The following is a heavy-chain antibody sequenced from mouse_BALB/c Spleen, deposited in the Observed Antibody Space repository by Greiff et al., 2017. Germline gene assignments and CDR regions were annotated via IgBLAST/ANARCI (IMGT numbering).Heavy chain of an antibody. CDR1: GYSITSGYY. CDR3: AREGEYKYFDY. Sequence: EVKLEESGPGLVKPSQSLSLTCSVTGYSITSGYYWNWIRQFPGNKLEWMGYISYDGSNNYNPSLKNRISITRDTSKNQFFLKLNSVTTEDTATYYCAREGEYKYFDYWGQGTTLTVSS. D-gene: IGHD5-1*01. CDR2: ISYDGSN. J-gene: IGHJ2*01. V-gene: IGHV3-6*02.